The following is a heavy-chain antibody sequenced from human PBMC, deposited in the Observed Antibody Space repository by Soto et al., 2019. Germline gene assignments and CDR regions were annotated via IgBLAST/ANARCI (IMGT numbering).Heavy chain of an antibody. CDR1: GFTFSSYA. Sequence: GGSLRLSCAASGFTFSSYAMSWVRQAPGKGLEWVSAISGSGGSTYYADSVKGRFTISRDNSKNTLYLQMNSLRAEDTAVYYCAKTYLGNIVVVPAAFDYWGQGTLVTVSS. J-gene: IGHJ4*02. CDR2: ISGSGGST. CDR3: AKTYLGNIVVVPAAFDY. D-gene: IGHD2-2*01. V-gene: IGHV3-23*01.